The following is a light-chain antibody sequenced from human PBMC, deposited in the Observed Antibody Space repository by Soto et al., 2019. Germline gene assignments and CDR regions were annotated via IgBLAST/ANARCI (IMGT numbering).Light chain of an antibody. V-gene: IGKV1-27*01. J-gene: IGKJ1*01. Sequence: DIQMTQSPSSLSASVGDRVTITCRASQGISNYLAWYQQKPGKVPKLLIYAASTLQSGVPSRFSGSGSGTEFTLTISSLRPDDFATYYCQQYNDYSAWTFGQGTKVEIK. CDR2: AAS. CDR3: QQYNDYSAWT. CDR1: QGISNY.